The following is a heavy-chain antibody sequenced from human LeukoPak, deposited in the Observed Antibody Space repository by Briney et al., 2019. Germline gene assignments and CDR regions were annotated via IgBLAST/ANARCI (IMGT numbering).Heavy chain of an antibody. CDR1: GGSISSGGYY. J-gene: IGHJ4*02. CDR3: ARDRTSAAGFDY. Sequence: PSETLSLTCTVSGGSISSGGYYWSWIRQHPGKGLEWIGYIYYSGSTYYNPPLKSRVTISVDTSKNQFSLKLSSVTAADTAVYYCARDRTSAAGFDYWGQGTLVTVSS. CDR2: IYYSGST. V-gene: IGHV4-31*03. D-gene: IGHD6-25*01.